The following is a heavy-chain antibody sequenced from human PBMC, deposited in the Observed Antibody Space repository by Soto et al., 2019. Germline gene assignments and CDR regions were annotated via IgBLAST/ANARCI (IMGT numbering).Heavy chain of an antibody. CDR1: GFTFSSYE. Sequence: GGSLRLSCAASGFTFSSYEMNWVRQTPGKGLEWVSYISYTGSTIYYADSVRGRFTISRDNSKNSLYLQMNSLRAEDTAVYYCARGLRIYYDRSGLHYWGQGTLVTVSS. CDR3: ARGLRIYYDRSGLHY. V-gene: IGHV3-48*03. J-gene: IGHJ4*02. CDR2: ISYTGSTI. D-gene: IGHD3-22*01.